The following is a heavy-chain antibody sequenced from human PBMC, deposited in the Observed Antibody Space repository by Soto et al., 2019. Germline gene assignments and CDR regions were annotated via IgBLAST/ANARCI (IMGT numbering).Heavy chain of an antibody. Sequence: SETVSLTCAVSVVSISRGGYSCSWIRQPPWKGLEWIGYIYHSGSTYYNPSLKSRVTISVDRSKNQFSLKLSSVTAADTAVYYCARYIVVVPPAIPVGNWLDPLGQATLGRVSS. J-gene: IGHJ5*02. D-gene: IGHD2-2*02. CDR3: ARYIVVVPPAIPVGNWLDP. V-gene: IGHV4-30-2*01. CDR2: IYHSGST. CDR1: VVSISRGGYS.